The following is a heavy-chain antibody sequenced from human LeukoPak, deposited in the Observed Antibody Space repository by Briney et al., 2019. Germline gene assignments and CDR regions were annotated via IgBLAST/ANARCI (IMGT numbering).Heavy chain of an antibody. J-gene: IGHJ4*02. V-gene: IGHV3-48*03. CDR1: GFTFSSYE. CDR2: ISSSGSTI. D-gene: IGHD2-2*01. Sequence: PGGSLRLSCAASGFTFSSYEMNWVRQAPGKGLELVSYISSSGSTIYYADSVKGRFTISRDNAKNSLYLQMNSLRAEDTAVYYCATSTGQLLGGVDYWGQGTLVTVSS. CDR3: ATSTGQLLGGVDY.